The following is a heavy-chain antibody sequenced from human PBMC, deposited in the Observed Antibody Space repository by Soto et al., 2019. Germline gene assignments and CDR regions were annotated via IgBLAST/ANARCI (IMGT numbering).Heavy chain of an antibody. Sequence: GESLKISCKGSGYSFTSYWIGWVRQMPGKGLEWMGIIYPGDSDTRYSPSFQGQVTISADKSISTAYLQWSSLKASDTAMYYCARLRYSSSWDYYYYGMDVSGQGTTVTVSS. CDR3: ARLRYSSSWDYYYYGMDV. CDR1: GYSFTSYW. V-gene: IGHV5-51*01. D-gene: IGHD6-13*01. CDR2: IYPGDSDT. J-gene: IGHJ6*02.